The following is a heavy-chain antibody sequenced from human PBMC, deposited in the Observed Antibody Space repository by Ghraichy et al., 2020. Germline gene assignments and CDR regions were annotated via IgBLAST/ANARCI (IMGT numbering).Heavy chain of an antibody. D-gene: IGHD1-26*01. CDR1: GFIVSSNY. J-gene: IGHJ4*02. CDR3: TRGVGAELSS. CDR2: IYSGGST. V-gene: IGHV3-53*01. Sequence: GGSLRLSCAASGFIVSSNYMTWVRQAPGKGLEWVSVIYSGGSTYYADSVKGRFTISRDNSKNTLYLQMNSLRAEDTAVYYCTRGVGAELSSWGQGTLVTVSS.